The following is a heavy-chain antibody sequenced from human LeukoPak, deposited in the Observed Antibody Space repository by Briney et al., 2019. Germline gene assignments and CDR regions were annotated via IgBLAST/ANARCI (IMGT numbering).Heavy chain of an antibody. D-gene: IGHD6-19*01. CDR1: GFTFSSYG. J-gene: IGHJ4*02. V-gene: IGHV3-30*03. Sequence: GGSLRLSCAASGFTFSSYGMHWVRQAPGKGLEWVAVISYDGSNKYYADSVKGRFTISRDNSKNTLYLQMNSLRAEDTAVYYCARVAVAGTFLDYWGQGTLVTVSS. CDR3: ARVAVAGTFLDY. CDR2: ISYDGSNK.